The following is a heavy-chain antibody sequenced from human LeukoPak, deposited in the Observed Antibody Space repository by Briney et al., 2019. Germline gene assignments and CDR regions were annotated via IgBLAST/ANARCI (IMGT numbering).Heavy chain of an antibody. Sequence: ASVKVSCKASGYTFTSYGISWVRQAPGQGLERMGWISAYNGNTNYAQKLQGRVTMTTDTSTSTAYMELRSLRSDDTAVYYCARGGVVVPDNYYYYYMDVWGKGTTVTVSS. J-gene: IGHJ6*03. CDR2: ISAYNGNT. CDR3: ARGGVVVPDNYYYYYMDV. D-gene: IGHD2-2*01. CDR1: GYTFTSYG. V-gene: IGHV1-18*01.